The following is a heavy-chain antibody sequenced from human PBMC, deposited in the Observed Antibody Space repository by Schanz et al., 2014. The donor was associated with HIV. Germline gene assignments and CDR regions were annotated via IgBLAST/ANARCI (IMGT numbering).Heavy chain of an antibody. CDR2: ISWNSGSI. CDR1: GFTFSTYA. D-gene: IGHD1-1*01. Sequence: VQLVESGGGVVQPGTSLRLSCAVSGFTFSTYAMHWVRQAPGKGLEWVSGISWNSGSIGYADSVKGRFTISRDNAKNSLYLQMNSLRAEDTAVYYCAKRRDSGYAYFDYWGQGTLVTVSS. V-gene: IGHV3-9*01. CDR3: AKRRDSGYAYFDY. J-gene: IGHJ4*02.